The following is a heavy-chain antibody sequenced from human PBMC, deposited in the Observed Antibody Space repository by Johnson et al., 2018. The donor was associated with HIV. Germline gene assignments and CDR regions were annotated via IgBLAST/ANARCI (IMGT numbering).Heavy chain of an antibody. CDR2: INWNDGST. J-gene: IGHJ3*02. CDR1: GFTFDDHG. V-gene: IGHV3-20*04. Sequence: VQLVESGGGVVQPGGSLRLSCAASGFTFDDHGMSWVRQAPGKGLEWVSGINWNDGSTGYADSVKGLFTISRDSPKNTLNLQMNSLRTEDTAVYYCAKVHIVARWSGAFDIWGQGTMVTVSS. D-gene: IGHD6-6*01. CDR3: AKVHIVARWSGAFDI.